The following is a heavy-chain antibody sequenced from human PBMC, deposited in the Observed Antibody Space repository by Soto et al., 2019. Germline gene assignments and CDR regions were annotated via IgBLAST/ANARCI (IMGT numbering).Heavy chain of an antibody. CDR2: IRGSGGST. CDR3: AKDSDSRDRIFYYFDL. J-gene: IGHJ2*01. V-gene: IGHV3-23*01. D-gene: IGHD2-15*01. Sequence: EVQLLQSGGGLVQPGGSLRLSCAASGFTLSSYAMTWVRQAPGKGLEWVSVIRGSGGSTYYADSVKGRFTISRDNSTNTVYLQMNSLRAADTAVYFCAKDSDSRDRIFYYFDLWGRGTLVTVSS. CDR1: GFTLSSYA.